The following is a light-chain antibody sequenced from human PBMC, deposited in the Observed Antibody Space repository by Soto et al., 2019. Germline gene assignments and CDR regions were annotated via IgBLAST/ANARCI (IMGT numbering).Light chain of an antibody. CDR2: SAS. CDR3: QPEYNGPFT. J-gene: IGKJ3*01. CDR1: QSISRY. V-gene: IGKV1-39*01. Sequence: DIQMTQSPSSLSASVGDRVTVTCRAGQSISRYLNWYQQRPGKAPKLLIYSASTLQTGVPSRFSGSGSGTDLTPTIRRPQPENFATYLRQPEYNGPFTFGPGTKVDI.